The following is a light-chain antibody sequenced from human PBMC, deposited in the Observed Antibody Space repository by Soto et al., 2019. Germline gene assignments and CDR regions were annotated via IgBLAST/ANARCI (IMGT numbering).Light chain of an antibody. CDR2: GTS. J-gene: IGKJ1*01. Sequence: AIQMTQSPSSLSASVGDRVTITCRASQDIRNELGWYQQRPGKAPKALIYGTSNLQSGVPSRFSGSGFGTDFTLTIISLQPEDFATYYCLQDRSYPRTFGQGTKVESK. V-gene: IGKV1-6*01. CDR3: LQDRSYPRT. CDR1: QDIRNE.